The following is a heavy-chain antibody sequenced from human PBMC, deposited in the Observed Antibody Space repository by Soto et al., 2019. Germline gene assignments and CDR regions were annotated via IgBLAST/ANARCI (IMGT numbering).Heavy chain of an antibody. Sequence: ASVKVSCKASGYTFSDYYIHWVRQAPGQGLEWMGWINPNTNTDVINYAERFQGRVTMTSDTSVTTAYMELSGLKSDDTAVYYCARGPRKQLWVGYFDYWGQGTLVTVSS. J-gene: IGHJ4*02. D-gene: IGHD5-18*01. CDR1: GYTFSDYY. V-gene: IGHV1-2*02. CDR2: INPNTNTDVI. CDR3: ARGPRKQLWVGYFDY.